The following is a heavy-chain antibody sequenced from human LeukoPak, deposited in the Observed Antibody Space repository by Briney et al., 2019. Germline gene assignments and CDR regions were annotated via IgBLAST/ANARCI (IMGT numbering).Heavy chain of an antibody. CDR3: ARDGGTIMITFGGVMGPPNFDY. Sequence: SETLSLTCAVYGGSFSGYYWSWIRQPPGKGLEWIGEINHSGSSNYNPSLKSRVTISVDTSKNQFSLKLSSVTAADPAVYYCARDGGTIMITFGGVMGPPNFDYWGQGTLVTVSS. D-gene: IGHD3-16*01. V-gene: IGHV4-34*01. J-gene: IGHJ4*02. CDR1: GGSFSGYY. CDR2: INHSGSS.